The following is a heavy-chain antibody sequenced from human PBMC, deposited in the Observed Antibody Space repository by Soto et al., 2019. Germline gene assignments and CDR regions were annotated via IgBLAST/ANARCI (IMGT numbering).Heavy chain of an antibody. J-gene: IGHJ4*02. CDR1: GYTLTELA. CDR2: FDPEDGET. CDR3: ATGAMIVAAALDY. Sequence: ASVKVSCQVSGYTLTELAMHCVLQAPGKGLEWMGGFDPEDGETIYAQKFQGRVTMTEDTSTDTAYMELSSLRSEDTAVYYCATGAMIVAAALDYWGQGTLVTVSS. V-gene: IGHV1-24*01. D-gene: IGHD3-22*01.